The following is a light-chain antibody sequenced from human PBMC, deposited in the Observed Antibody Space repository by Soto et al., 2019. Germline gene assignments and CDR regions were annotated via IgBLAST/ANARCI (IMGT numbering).Light chain of an antibody. CDR2: LNSDGSH. Sequence: QLVLTQSPSASASLGASVKLTCTLSSGHSSYAIAWHQQQPEKGPRYLMKLNSDGSHSKGDGIPDRFSGSSSGAERYLTISSLQSEDEADYSCQTWGTGYAVFGGGTQLTVL. V-gene: IGLV4-69*01. J-gene: IGLJ7*01. CDR3: QTWGTGYAV. CDR1: SGHSSYA.